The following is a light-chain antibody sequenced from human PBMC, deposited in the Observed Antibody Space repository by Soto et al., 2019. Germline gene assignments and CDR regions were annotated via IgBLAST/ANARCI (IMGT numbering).Light chain of an antibody. Sequence: GYRVTITCRASQSITTSLAWHQQKPGKAPQLLIYDASSLESGVPSRFSGSGSGTEFTLTISSLQPDDFATYYCQQYNSFSGTFGQGTKVDIK. CDR3: QQYNSFSGT. CDR2: DAS. J-gene: IGKJ1*01. V-gene: IGKV1-5*01. CDR1: QSITTS.